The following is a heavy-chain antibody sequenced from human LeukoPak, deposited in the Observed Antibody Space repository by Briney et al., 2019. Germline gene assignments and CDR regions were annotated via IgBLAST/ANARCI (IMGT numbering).Heavy chain of an antibody. CDR2: IYSGGTT. CDR3: ARDTGIVGATDY. V-gene: IGHV3-66*01. CDR1: GVTVSSTY. Sequence: PGGSLRLSCAASGVTVSSTYMSWVRQAPGKGLEWVSVIYSGGTTYYADSVKGRFTISRDNAKNSLYLQMNSLRAEATAVYYCARDTGIVGATDYWGQGTLVTVSS. D-gene: IGHD1-26*01. J-gene: IGHJ4*02.